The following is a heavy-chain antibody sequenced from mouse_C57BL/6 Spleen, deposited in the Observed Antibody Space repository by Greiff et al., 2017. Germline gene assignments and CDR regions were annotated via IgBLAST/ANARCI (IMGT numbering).Heavy chain of an antibody. CDR2: ISSGSSTI. CDR1: GFTFSDYG. Sequence: EVQLQESGGGLVKPGGSLKLSCAASGFTFSDYGMHWVRQAPEKGLEWVAYISSGSSTIYYADTVKGRFTISRDNAKNTLFLQMTSLRSEDTAMYYCERHHYEAMDYWGQGTSVTVSS. V-gene: IGHV5-17*01. CDR3: ERHHYEAMDY. D-gene: IGHD2-4*01. J-gene: IGHJ4*01.